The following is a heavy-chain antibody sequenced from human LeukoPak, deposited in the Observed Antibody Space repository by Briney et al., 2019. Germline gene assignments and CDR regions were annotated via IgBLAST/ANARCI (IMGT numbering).Heavy chain of an antibody. CDR1: GFTFDDYA. CDR3: AKDGRDSSSWYDPHFDY. CDR2: ISGDGGST. D-gene: IGHD6-13*01. J-gene: IGHJ4*02. Sequence: AGGSLRLSCAASGFTFDDYAMHLVRQAPGKGLEWVSLISGDGGSTYYADSVKGRFTISRDNSKNSLYLQMNSLRTEDTALYYCAKDGRDSSSWYDPHFDYWGQGTLVTVSS. V-gene: IGHV3-43*02.